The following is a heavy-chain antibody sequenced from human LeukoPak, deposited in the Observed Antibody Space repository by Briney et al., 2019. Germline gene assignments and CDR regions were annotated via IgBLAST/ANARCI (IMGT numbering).Heavy chain of an antibody. D-gene: IGHD6-13*01. V-gene: IGHV3-74*01. J-gene: IGHJ5*02. CDR3: ARDTSSSWYFWFDP. CDR2: INSDGSST. CDR1: GFTFSSYW. Sequence: PGGSLRLTCAASGFTFSSYWMHWVRQAPGKGLVWVSRINSDGSSTSYADSVKGRFTISRDNAKNTLYLQMNSLRAEDAAVYYCARDTSSSWYFWFDPWGQGTLVTVSS.